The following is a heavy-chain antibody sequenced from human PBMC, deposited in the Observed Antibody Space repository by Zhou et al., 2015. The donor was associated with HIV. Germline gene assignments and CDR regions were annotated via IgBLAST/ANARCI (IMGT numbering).Heavy chain of an antibody. CDR1: GYTFINYH. V-gene: IGHV1-2*02. D-gene: IGHD7-27*01. Sequence: QVQLVQSGAEVKKPGASVKVSCKAFGYTFINYHIHWVRQAPGQGLEWMAWINPNTGDTNHAQKFEGRVTLTRDTSISTAYMDLSSLRSEDTAVYYCAREGWGSWYFDLWGRGTLVSVSS. CDR2: INPNTGDT. CDR3: AREGWGSWYFDL. J-gene: IGHJ2*01.